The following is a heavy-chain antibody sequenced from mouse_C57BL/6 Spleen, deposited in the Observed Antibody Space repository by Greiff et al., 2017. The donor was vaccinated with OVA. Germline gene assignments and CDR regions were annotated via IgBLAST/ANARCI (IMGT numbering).Heavy chain of an antibody. D-gene: IGHD4-1*01. CDR3: TRWGTGTDFDV. Sequence: VQLQQSGTVLASPASSVKMSCKTSGYTFTSYWMHWVKQRPGQGLEWIGAIYPGNSDTSYNQKFKGKAKLTAVTSASTAYMELSSLTNEDSAVYYCTRWGTGTDFDVWGTGTTVTVSS. V-gene: IGHV1-5*01. CDR1: GYTFTSYW. J-gene: IGHJ1*03. CDR2: IYPGNSDT.